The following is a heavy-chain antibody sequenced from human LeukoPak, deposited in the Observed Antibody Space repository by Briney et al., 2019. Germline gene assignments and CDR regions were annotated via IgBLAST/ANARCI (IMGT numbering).Heavy chain of an antibody. J-gene: IGHJ4*02. CDR2: INPNSGGT. Sequence: GASVKVSCKASGYTFTGYYMHWVRQAPGQGLEWMGWINPNSGGTNYAQKFQGRVTMTRDTSISTAYMELSRLRSDDTAVYYCARDLIGRGSARLLGYWGQGTLVTVSS. CDR3: ARDLIGRGSARLLGY. D-gene: IGHD6-6*01. V-gene: IGHV1-2*02. CDR1: GYTFTGYY.